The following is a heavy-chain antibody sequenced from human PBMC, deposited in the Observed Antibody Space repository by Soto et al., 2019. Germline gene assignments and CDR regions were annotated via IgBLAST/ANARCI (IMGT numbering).Heavy chain of an antibody. CDR3: ARGGCSGGSCPDWYFDL. Sequence: SETLSLTCTVSGGSISSYYWSWIRQPPGKGLEWIGYIYYSGSTNYNPSLKSRVTISVDTSKNQFSLKLSSVTAADTAVYYCARGGCSGGSCPDWYFDLWGRGTLVTVSS. CDR2: IYYSGST. J-gene: IGHJ2*01. CDR1: GGSISSYY. D-gene: IGHD2-15*01. V-gene: IGHV4-59*01.